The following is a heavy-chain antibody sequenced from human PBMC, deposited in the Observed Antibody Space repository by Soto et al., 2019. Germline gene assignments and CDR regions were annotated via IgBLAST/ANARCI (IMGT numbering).Heavy chain of an antibody. CDR3: AKDVTPDSRWDIDY. D-gene: IGHD1-26*01. J-gene: IGHJ4*02. CDR1: GFTFSIYA. V-gene: IGHV3-23*01. Sequence: EAQLLESGGGLVQPGGSLRLSCAASGFTFSIYAMNWVRQAPGKGLEWVAGIIGAGAPYYADPVKGRFTISRDNSNNILYLQMNNLRDEDTALYFCAKDVTPDSRWDIDYWGQGTLVTVSS. CDR2: IIGAGAP.